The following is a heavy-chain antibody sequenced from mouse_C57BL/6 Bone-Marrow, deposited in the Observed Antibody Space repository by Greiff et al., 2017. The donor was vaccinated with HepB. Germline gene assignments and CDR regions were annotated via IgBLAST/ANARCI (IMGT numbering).Heavy chain of an antibody. V-gene: IGHV14-2*01. J-gene: IGHJ4*01. D-gene: IGHD2-12*01. Sequence: EVKLMESGAELVKPGASVKLSCTASGFNIKDYYMHWVKQRTEQGLEWIGRIDPEDGETKYVPKFQGKATITADTSSNTAYLQLSSLTSEDTAVYYCARWENLRPYYYAMDYWGQGTSVTVSS. CDR2: IDPEDGET. CDR1: GFNIKDYY. CDR3: ARWENLRPYYYAMDY.